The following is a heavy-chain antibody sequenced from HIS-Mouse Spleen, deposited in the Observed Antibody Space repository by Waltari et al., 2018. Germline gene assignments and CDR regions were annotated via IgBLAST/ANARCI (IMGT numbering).Heavy chain of an antibody. CDR2: INQSGST. Sequence: QVQLQQWGAGLLKPSETLSLTCAVYGGSFSGYYWSWIRQPPGKGLEWLGEINQSGSTNYNPSLKSRVTRSVDTSKNQFSLKLSSVTAADTAVYYCARGRFHSWNDAFDIWGQGTMVTVAS. CDR3: ARGRFHSWNDAFDI. J-gene: IGHJ3*02. D-gene: IGHD1-1*01. V-gene: IGHV4-34*01. CDR1: GGSFSGYY.